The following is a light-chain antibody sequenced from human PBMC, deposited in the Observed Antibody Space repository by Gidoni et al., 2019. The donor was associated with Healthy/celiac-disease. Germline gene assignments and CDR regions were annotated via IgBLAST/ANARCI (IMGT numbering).Light chain of an antibody. CDR2: AAS. CDR1: QSISSY. V-gene: IGKV1-39*01. J-gene: IGKJ2*01. Sequence: DSQMTQSPSSLSASVGDRVTITCRASQSISSYLNWYQQKPGKAPKLLIYAASSLQSGVPSRFSGSGSGTDFTLTISSLQPEDSATYYCQQSYSTPPTFGQGTKLEIK. CDR3: QQSYSTPPT.